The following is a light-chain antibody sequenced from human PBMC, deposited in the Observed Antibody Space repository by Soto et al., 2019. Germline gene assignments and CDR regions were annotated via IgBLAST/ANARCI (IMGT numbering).Light chain of an antibody. Sequence: SALNPPASVSGSPGQSITISCTGTSSDVGAYNYVSWYQQHPGKAPKLMIYDVTNRPSGVSNRFSGSKSGNTASLTISGLQAEDEADYYCSSYTRTSTYVFGAGTKVTVL. J-gene: IGLJ1*01. CDR3: SSYTRTSTYV. V-gene: IGLV2-14*01. CDR1: SSDVGAYNY. CDR2: DVT.